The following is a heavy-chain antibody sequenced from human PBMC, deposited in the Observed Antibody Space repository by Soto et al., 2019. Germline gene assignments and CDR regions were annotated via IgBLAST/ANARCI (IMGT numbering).Heavy chain of an antibody. Sequence: SETLSLTCTVSGGSLSSSSYYWGWIRQPPGKGLEWIGSIFFSGSTYYNPSLKSRVTISVDTSKNQFSLKLSSVTASDTAVYCCARRIAAAGKGFDYWGQGALVTVSS. D-gene: IGHD6-13*01. J-gene: IGHJ4*02. CDR2: IFFSGST. CDR3: ARRIAAAGKGFDY. V-gene: IGHV4-39*01. CDR1: GGSLSSSSYY.